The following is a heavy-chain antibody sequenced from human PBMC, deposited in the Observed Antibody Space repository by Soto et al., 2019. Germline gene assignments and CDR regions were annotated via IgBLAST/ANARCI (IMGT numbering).Heavy chain of an antibody. Sequence: QVQLVQSGAEVKKPGSSVTVSCTASGGTFSRSAISWVRQAPGPGLEWMGGIIPIFGTANYAQKFQGRVTITADESTSTAYMELSSLRSEDTAVYYCARSPPYGDYVFGNFDYWGQGTLVTVSS. D-gene: IGHD4-17*01. CDR2: IIPIFGTA. V-gene: IGHV1-69*01. CDR3: ARSPPYGDYVFGNFDY. J-gene: IGHJ4*02. CDR1: GGTFSRSA.